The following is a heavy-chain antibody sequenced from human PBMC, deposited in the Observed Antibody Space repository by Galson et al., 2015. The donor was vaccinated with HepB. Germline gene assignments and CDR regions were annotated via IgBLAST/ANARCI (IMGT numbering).Heavy chain of an antibody. D-gene: IGHD6-13*01. CDR1: GYSFTSYW. CDR3: ARGGDEAAAGIKFDY. J-gene: IGHJ4*02. Sequence: QSGAEVKKPGESLKISCKGSGYSFTSYWIGWVRQMPGKGLEWMGIIYHGDSDTRYSPSFQGKVTISADKSISTAYLQWRSLKASDTAMYYCARGGDEAAAGIKFDYWGQRTLVTVSS. V-gene: IGHV5-51*01. CDR2: IYHGDSDT.